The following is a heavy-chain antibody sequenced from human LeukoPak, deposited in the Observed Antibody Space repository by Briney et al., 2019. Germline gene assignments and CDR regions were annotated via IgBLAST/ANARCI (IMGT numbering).Heavy chain of an antibody. J-gene: IGHJ4*02. CDR3: ARDNPKQQLYY. D-gene: IGHD6-13*01. CDR2: INPDGRTT. V-gene: IGHV3-74*01. Sequence: GSLRLSCAASGFSFSSYWMHWVRQDAGKGLMWVSRINPDGRTTDYADSGKGRFSISRDNAKNSLYLQMNSLRAEDTAVYYCARDNPKQQLYYWGQGTLVTVSS. CDR1: GFSFSSYW.